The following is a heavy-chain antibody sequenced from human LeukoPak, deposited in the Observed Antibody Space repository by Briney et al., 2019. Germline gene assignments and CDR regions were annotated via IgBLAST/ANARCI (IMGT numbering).Heavy chain of an antibody. Sequence: PSETLSLTCTVSGGSISSSSYYWGWIRQPPGKGLEWIGSIYYSGSTYYNPSLKSRVTISVDTSKNQFSLKLSSATAADTAAYYCATTTVTTLGHAFDIWGQGTMVTVSS. V-gene: IGHV4-39*01. CDR2: IYYSGST. D-gene: IGHD4-17*01. CDR3: ATTTVTTLGHAFDI. CDR1: GGSISSSSYY. J-gene: IGHJ3*02.